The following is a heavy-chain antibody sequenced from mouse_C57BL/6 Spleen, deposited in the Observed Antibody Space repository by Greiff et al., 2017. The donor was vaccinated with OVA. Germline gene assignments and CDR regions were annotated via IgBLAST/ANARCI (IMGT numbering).Heavy chain of an antibody. D-gene: IGHD1-1*01. CDR1: GYTFTSYG. CDR3: ARSGGLITTVVATPYYFDY. J-gene: IGHJ2*01. V-gene: IGHV1-81*01. Sequence: VMLVESGAELARPGASVKLSCKASGYTFTSYGISWVKQRTGQGLEWIGEIYPRSGNTYYNEKFKGKATLTADKSSSTAYMELRSLTSEDSAVYFCARSGGLITTVVATPYYFDYWGQGTTLTVSS. CDR2: IYPRSGNT.